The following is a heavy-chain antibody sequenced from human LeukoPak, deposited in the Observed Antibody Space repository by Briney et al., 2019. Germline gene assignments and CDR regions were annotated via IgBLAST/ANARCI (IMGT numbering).Heavy chain of an antibody. V-gene: IGHV4-59*01. CDR3: ARRMPAGTVDN. CDR2: IYYSGST. CDR1: GGSISSYY. Sequence: SETLSLTCTVSGGSISSYYWSWIRQPPGKGLEWIGYIYYSGSTNYNPSLKSRVTISIDTSRNQFSLKLSSVTAADTAVYYCARRMPAGTVDNWGQGTLVTVSS. D-gene: IGHD6-19*01. J-gene: IGHJ4*02.